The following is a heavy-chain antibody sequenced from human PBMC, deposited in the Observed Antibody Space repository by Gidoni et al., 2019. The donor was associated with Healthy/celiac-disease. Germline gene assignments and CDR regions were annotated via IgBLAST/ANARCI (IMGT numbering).Heavy chain of an antibody. CDR1: GFTFSSHA. V-gene: IGHV3-48*03. CDR3: ARVLAYDFWSSHYRDAFDI. Sequence: EVRLVESGGGLVQPGGSLRLSCAASGFTFSSHALHWVRQAPGKGLEWVSYISSSGSTIYYADSVKGRFTISRDNAKNSLYLQMNSLRAEDTAVYYCARVLAYDFWSSHYRDAFDIWGQGTMVTVSS. J-gene: IGHJ3*02. D-gene: IGHD3-3*01. CDR2: ISSSGSTI.